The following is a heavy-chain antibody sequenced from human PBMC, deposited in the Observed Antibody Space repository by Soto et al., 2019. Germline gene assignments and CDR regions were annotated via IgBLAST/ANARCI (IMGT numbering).Heavy chain of an antibody. D-gene: IGHD2-2*01. CDR3: AKERPPGYCSSTSCYAVHPLDY. J-gene: IGHJ4*02. CDR1: GFTFSSYA. V-gene: IGHV3-23*01. CDR2: ISGSGGST. Sequence: PGGSLRLSCAASGFTFSSYAMSWVRQTPGKGLEWVSAISGSGGSTYYADSVKGRFTISRDNSKNTLYLQMNSLRAEDTAVYYCAKERPPGYCSSTSCYAVHPLDYWGQGTLVTVSS.